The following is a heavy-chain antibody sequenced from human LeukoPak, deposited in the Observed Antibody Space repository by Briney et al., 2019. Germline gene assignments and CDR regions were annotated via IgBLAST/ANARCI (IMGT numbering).Heavy chain of an antibody. Sequence: PSETLSLTCSVSGVSISSHYWTWIRQPPGKGLEWIGYIHYSGTTNYNPSLKSRITTSLDTSKTQISLKLSSVTAADTAVYYCARGGWSLDYWGQGTLVTVSS. D-gene: IGHD6-19*01. CDR1: GVSISSHY. V-gene: IGHV4-59*11. CDR3: ARGGWSLDY. CDR2: IHYSGTT. J-gene: IGHJ4*02.